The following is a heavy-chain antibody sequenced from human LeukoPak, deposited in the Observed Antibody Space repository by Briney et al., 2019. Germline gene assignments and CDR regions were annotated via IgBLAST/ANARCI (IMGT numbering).Heavy chain of an antibody. V-gene: IGHV3-23*01. D-gene: IGHD2-2*01. CDR3: AKDRRGVVVPAADY. Sequence: GGSLRLSCAASGFTFSSYAMSWVCQAPGKGLEWVSAISGSGGSTYYADSVKGRFTISRDNSKNTLYLQMNSLRAEDTAVYYCAKDRRGVVVPAADYWGQGTLVTVSS. CDR2: ISGSGGST. CDR1: GFTFSSYA. J-gene: IGHJ4*02.